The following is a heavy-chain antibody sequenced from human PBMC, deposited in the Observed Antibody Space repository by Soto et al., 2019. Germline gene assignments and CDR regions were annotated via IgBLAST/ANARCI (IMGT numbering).Heavy chain of an antibody. D-gene: IGHD1-26*01. V-gene: IGHV3-43*01. CDR2: ISWDGDFL. J-gene: IGHJ4*02. CDR1: GFKFDDYM. CDR3: AKEGNGGSSLDH. Sequence: EVLLVESGGGVVQPGGSLRLSCEASGFKFDDYMMHWVRQAPGKGLEWISRISWDGDFLDYADSIKGRFIVSRDNSKNSLYLHMNSLKTEDTAFYYCAKEGNGGSSLDHWGQGTLVTVSS.